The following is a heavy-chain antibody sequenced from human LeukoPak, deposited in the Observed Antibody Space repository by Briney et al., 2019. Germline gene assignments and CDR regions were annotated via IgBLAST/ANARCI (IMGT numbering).Heavy chain of an antibody. CDR2: IHRSGST. Sequence: SETLSLTCTVSGYSISSGYYWGYIRQPPGKGLEWIGSIHRSGSTYYNPSLESRVTISVDTSNNQFSLKLSSLTAPDTAVYYCARAYGGNAGDAFDVWGQGTMVTVSS. J-gene: IGHJ3*01. CDR1: GYSISSGYY. D-gene: IGHD4-23*01. CDR3: ARAYGGNAGDAFDV. V-gene: IGHV4-38-2*02.